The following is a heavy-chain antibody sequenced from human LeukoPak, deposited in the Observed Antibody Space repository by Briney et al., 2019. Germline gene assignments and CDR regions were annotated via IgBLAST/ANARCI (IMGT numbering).Heavy chain of an antibody. Sequence: GGSLRLSCSASGFIVSHNYMNWVRQAPGKGLEWVSFITSSSSYIYYADSVKGRFTISRDNAKNSLYLQMNSLRAEDTAVYYCARGLSGSYLVYWGQGTLVTVSS. CDR2: ITSSSSYI. CDR1: GFIVSHNY. V-gene: IGHV3-21*01. D-gene: IGHD1-26*01. J-gene: IGHJ4*02. CDR3: ARGLSGSYLVY.